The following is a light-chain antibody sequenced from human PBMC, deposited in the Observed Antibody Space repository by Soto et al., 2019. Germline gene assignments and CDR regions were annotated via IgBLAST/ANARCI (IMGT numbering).Light chain of an antibody. CDR3: QQYNNWRPQT. V-gene: IGKV3-15*01. J-gene: IGKJ1*01. Sequence: EIVMTQSPATLSVSPGERDTLSCRASQSVSSNLAWYQQKPGQAPRLLIYGASTRATGIPARFSGSGSGTEFTLTISSLQSEDFAVYYCQQYNNWRPQTFGQGTKVEIK. CDR2: GAS. CDR1: QSVSSN.